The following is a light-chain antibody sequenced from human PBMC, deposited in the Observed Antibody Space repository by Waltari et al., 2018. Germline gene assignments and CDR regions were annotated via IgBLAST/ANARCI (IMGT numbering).Light chain of an antibody. J-gene: IGKJ4*01. CDR3: QQTSMTPLT. CDR1: QTIYQY. Sequence: QMTQSPSSLSASLGDRVTITCRASQTIYQYLNWYQQKQGQVPTLLMYTASNLQSGVPPRFIGSGFGTDFTLTISSLQPEDVATYYCQQTSMTPLTFGEGTKVEI. V-gene: IGKV1-39*01. CDR2: TAS.